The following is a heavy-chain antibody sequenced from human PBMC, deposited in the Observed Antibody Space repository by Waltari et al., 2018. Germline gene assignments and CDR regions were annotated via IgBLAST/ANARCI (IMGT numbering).Heavy chain of an antibody. J-gene: IGHJ6*02. CDR3: ARGSGGHYYYYGMDV. V-gene: IGHV4-34*01. D-gene: IGHD2-15*01. CDR2: INHSEST. Sequence: QVQLQQWGAGLLKPSETLSLTCAVYGGSFSGYYWSWIRQPPGKGLEWIGEINHSESTNSNPSLKSRVTIAVDTSKNQFSLKLSSVTAADTAVYDCARGSGGHYYYYGMDVWGQGTTVTVSS. CDR1: GGSFSGYY.